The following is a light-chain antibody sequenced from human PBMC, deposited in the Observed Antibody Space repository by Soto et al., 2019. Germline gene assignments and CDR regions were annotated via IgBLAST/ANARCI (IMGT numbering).Light chain of an antibody. Sequence: EIVLTQSPVTLSLSPGETATLSCRSSQSVSSNYLVWYQQKPGQAPRLLIYGASSRATGIPHRFSGSGSGTDFTLTITRLEPEDFAVYHCQQYGSSLSFGQGTKLEIK. V-gene: IGKV3-20*01. CDR3: QQYGSSLS. CDR1: QSVSSNY. CDR2: GAS. J-gene: IGKJ2*01.